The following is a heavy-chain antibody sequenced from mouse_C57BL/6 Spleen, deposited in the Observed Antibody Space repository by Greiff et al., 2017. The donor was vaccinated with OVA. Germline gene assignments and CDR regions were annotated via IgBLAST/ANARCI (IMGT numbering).Heavy chain of an antibody. CDR1: GYTFTSYW. CDR3: ARWDTTEPDY. D-gene: IGHD1-1*01. CDR2: IDPSDSYT. J-gene: IGHJ2*01. V-gene: IGHV1-50*01. Sequence: VQLQQPGAELVKPGASVKLSCKASGYTFTSYWMQWVKQRPGQGLEWIGEIDPSDSYTNYNQKFKGKATLTVDTSSSTAYMQLSSLTSEDSAVDYCARWDTTEPDYWGQGTTLTVSS.